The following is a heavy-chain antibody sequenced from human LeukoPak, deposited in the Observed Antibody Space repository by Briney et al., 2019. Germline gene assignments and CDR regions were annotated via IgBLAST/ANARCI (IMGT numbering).Heavy chain of an antibody. CDR2: FDPEDGET. CDR3: ATDHRVLDAFDI. J-gene: IGHJ3*02. CDR1: GYTLTELS. V-gene: IGHV1-24*01. Sequence: ASVKVSCKVSGYTLTELSMHWVRQAPGKGLEWMGGFDPEDGETIYAQKFQGRVTMTGDTSTDTAYMELSSLRSEDTAVYYCATDHRVLDAFDIWGQGTMVTVSS.